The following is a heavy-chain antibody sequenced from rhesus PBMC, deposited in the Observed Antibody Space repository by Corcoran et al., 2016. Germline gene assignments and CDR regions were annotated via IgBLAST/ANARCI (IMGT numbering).Heavy chain of an antibody. Sequence: QVQLQESGPGLVKPSETLSLTCAVSGYSIRSGYSWPWIRYPPGKGLEYIGHVSGSSGTTYYNPSLKSRVTISKDTSKNQFSLKLNSVTAADTAVYYCARGPMGGSGYWGQGVLVTVSS. D-gene: IGHD3-34*01. CDR1: GYSIRSGYS. CDR2: VSGSSGTT. CDR3: ARGPMGGSGY. V-gene: IGHV4-99*02. J-gene: IGHJ4*01.